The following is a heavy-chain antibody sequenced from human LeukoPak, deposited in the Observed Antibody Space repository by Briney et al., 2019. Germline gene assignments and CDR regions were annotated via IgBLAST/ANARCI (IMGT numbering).Heavy chain of an antibody. Sequence: PSETLSLTCTVSGGSISSGSYYWSWIRQPAGKGLEWIGRIYTSGSTNYNPSLKSRVTISVDTSKNQFSLKLNSVTAADTAVYYCARDSALAQAVMFDSWGQGILVTVSS. CDR3: ARDSALAQAVMFDS. CDR1: GGSISSGSYY. D-gene: IGHD6-19*01. CDR2: IYTSGST. J-gene: IGHJ4*02. V-gene: IGHV4-61*02.